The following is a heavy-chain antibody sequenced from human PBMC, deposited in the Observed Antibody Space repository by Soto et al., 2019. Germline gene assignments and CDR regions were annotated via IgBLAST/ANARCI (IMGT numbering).Heavy chain of an antibody. D-gene: IGHD3-9*01. CDR2: IYYSGST. Sequence: QVQLQESGPGLVKPSQTLSLTCTVSGGSISSGGYYWSWIRQHPGKGLEWIGYIYYSGSTYYNPSIKSRVTISVDTSKNQFSLKLSSVPAADTAVYYCATVLRYFDWMQADRDALDIWGQGTMVTVSS. V-gene: IGHV4-31*03. CDR1: GGSISSGGYY. J-gene: IGHJ3*02. CDR3: ATVLRYFDWMQADRDALDI.